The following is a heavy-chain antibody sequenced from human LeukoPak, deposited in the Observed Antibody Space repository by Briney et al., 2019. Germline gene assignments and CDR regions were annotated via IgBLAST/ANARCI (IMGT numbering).Heavy chain of an antibody. V-gene: IGHV1-24*01. D-gene: IGHD7-27*01. Sequence: ASVKVSCKASGYTFTSYGISWVRQAPGKGLEWMGGFDPEDGETIYAQKFQGRVTMTEDTSTDTAYMELSSLRSEDTAVYYCATDRLGDYFDYWGQGTLVTVSS. CDR2: FDPEDGET. CDR1: GYTFTSYG. CDR3: ATDRLGDYFDY. J-gene: IGHJ4*02.